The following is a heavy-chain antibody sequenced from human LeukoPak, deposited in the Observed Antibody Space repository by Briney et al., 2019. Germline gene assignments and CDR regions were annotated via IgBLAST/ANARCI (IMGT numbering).Heavy chain of an antibody. CDR1: GFTFSSYG. CDR2: IWYDGSNK. D-gene: IGHD1-26*01. V-gene: IGHV3-33*01. J-gene: IGHJ4*02. Sequence: GGSLRLSCAASGFTFSSYGMHWVRQAPGKGLEWEAVIWYDGSNKYYADSVKGRFTISRDNSKNTLYLQMNSLRAEDTAVYYCARDPDSGSYFDYWGQGTLVTVSS. CDR3: ARDPDSGSYFDY.